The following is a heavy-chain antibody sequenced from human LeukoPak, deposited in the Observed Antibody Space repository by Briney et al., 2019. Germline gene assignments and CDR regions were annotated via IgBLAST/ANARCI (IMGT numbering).Heavy chain of an antibody. Sequence: SETLLTCAVYGGSFSGYYWSWIRQPPGKGLEWIGYIYYSGSTNYNPSLKSRVTISVDTSKNQFSLKLSSVTAADTAVYYCARRVEGHDFWSGYYEGWFDPWGQGTLVTVSS. J-gene: IGHJ5*02. CDR1: GGSFSGYY. D-gene: IGHD3-3*01. CDR3: ARRVEGHDFWSGYYEGWFDP. V-gene: IGHV4-59*01. CDR2: IYYSGST.